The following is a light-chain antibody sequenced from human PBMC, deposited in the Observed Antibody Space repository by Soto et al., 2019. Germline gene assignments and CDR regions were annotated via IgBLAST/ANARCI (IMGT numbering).Light chain of an antibody. CDR3: QQRSNWPPIYT. CDR1: QSVRSI. CDR2: EAS. J-gene: IGKJ2*01. Sequence: EIVLTQSPATLSLSPGERATISCRASQSVRSILAWYQQKPGQAPRLLIYEASNMATGIPARFSGSGSGTDFTLTISSLEPEDFAVYYCQQRSNWPPIYTFGQGTKLEIK. V-gene: IGKV3-11*01.